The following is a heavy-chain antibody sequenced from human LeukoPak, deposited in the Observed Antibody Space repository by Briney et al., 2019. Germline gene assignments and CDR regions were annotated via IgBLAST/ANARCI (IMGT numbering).Heavy chain of an antibody. CDR3: ARATLVGAADFDY. J-gene: IGHJ4*02. V-gene: IGHV4-38-2*02. D-gene: IGHD1-26*01. CDR1: GYSISSGYY. CDR2: IYHSGST. Sequence: SETLSLTCTVSGYSISSGYYWGWIRQPPGKGLGWIGSIYHSGSTYYNPSLKSRVTISVDTSKNQFSLKLSSVTAADTAVYYCARATLVGAADFDYWGQGTLVTVSS.